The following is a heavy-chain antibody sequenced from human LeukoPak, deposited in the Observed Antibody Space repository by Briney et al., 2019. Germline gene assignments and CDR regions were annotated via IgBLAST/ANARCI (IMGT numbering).Heavy chain of an antibody. V-gene: IGHV3-7*01. Sequence: GGSLRLSCAASGFTFSSYWMSWVRQAPGKGLKWVAHIKPDGSQQYYVDSVKGRFTISRDNSRNSIFLQMNSLRVEDTAVFYCLGWYAGGNPWGQGTQVTVSS. CDR1: GFTFSSYW. J-gene: IGHJ5*02. D-gene: IGHD6-19*01. CDR2: IKPDGSQQ. CDR3: LGWYAGGNP.